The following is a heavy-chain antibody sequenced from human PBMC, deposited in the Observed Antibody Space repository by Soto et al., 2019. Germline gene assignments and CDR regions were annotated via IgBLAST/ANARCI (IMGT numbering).Heavy chain of an antibody. J-gene: IGHJ4*02. CDR3: AKARCSTTNCYVPDY. V-gene: IGHV3-23*01. CDR2: ISGSGGSP. Sequence: GGSLRLSCAASGFTFSTYTMSWVRQAPGKGLEWASVISGSGGSPSYADSVQGRFTISRDNPKNTLYLQMNSLRAEDTAMYYCAKARCSTTNCYVPDYWGQGTLVTVSS. CDR1: GFTFSTYT. D-gene: IGHD2-2*01.